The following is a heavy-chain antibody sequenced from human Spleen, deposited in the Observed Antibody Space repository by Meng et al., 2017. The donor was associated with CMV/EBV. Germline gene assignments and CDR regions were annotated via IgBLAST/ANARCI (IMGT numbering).Heavy chain of an antibody. D-gene: IGHD1-7*01. V-gene: IGHV4-30-4*08. Sequence: GASTSNGEYYWTWIRQPPGKGLEWIGYIYYSGTTYYNPSLKSRITVSLDTSKNQFSLRLSSVTAADTAVYYCARIPLTGTTDYFDPWGQGALVTVSS. J-gene: IGHJ5*02. CDR2: IYYSGTT. CDR1: GASTSNGEYY. CDR3: ARIPLTGTTDYFDP.